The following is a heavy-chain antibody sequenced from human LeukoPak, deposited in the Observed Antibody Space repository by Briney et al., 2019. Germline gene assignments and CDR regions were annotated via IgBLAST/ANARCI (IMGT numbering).Heavy chain of an antibody. J-gene: IGHJ4*02. D-gene: IGHD1-26*01. CDR2: ISYDGSET. Sequence: GGSLRLSCAASGFTFRSHGIHWVRQAPGKGLECVALISYDGSETYYVDSVRGRFTISRDNSKDTVDLHMSSLRADDTAVYYCARSREWELLSSFDSWGQGALVTVSS. CDR1: GFTFRSHG. CDR3: ARSREWELLSSFDS. V-gene: IGHV3-30*03.